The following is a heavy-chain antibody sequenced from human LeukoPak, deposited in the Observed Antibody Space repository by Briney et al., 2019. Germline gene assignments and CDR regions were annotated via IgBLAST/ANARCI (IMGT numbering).Heavy chain of an antibody. Sequence: GESLKISCKGSGYSFTSYWIGWVRQMPGKGLEWMGIIYPGDSDTRYSPSFQGQVTISADKSISTAYLQWSSLKASDTAMYYCARQGSGYCSGGSCYSAKGEFDPWGQGTLVTVSS. CDR3: ARQGSGYCSGGSCYSAKGEFDP. CDR1: GYSFTSYW. CDR2: IYPGDSDT. D-gene: IGHD2-15*01. V-gene: IGHV5-51*01. J-gene: IGHJ5*02.